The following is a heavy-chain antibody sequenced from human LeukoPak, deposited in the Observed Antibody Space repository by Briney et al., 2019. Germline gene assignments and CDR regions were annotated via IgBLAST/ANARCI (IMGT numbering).Heavy chain of an antibody. Sequence: SETLSLTCAVSGGSISSGGHSWSWIRQPPGKGLEWIGYIYHSGSTYYNPSLKSRVTISVDRSKNQFSLKLSSVTAADTAVYYCASMVRGGNDAFDIWGQGTMVTVSS. CDR2: IYHSGST. V-gene: IGHV4-30-2*01. CDR3: ASMVRGGNDAFDI. D-gene: IGHD3-10*01. CDR1: GGSISSGGHS. J-gene: IGHJ3*02.